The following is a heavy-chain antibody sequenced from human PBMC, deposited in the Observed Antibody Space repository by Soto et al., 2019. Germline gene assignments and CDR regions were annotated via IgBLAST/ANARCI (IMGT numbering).Heavy chain of an antibody. V-gene: IGHV4-39*01. CDR3: ATMNIVVVAGAYYFDY. J-gene: IGHJ4*02. CDR1: GGSISSSSYY. D-gene: IGHD2-15*01. Sequence: SETLSLTCTVSGGSISSSSYYWGWIRQPPGKGLEWIGSIYYSGSTYYNPSLKSRVTISVDTSKNQFSLKLSSVTAADTAVYYCATMNIVVVAGAYYFDYWGQGTLVTVPS. CDR2: IYYSGST.